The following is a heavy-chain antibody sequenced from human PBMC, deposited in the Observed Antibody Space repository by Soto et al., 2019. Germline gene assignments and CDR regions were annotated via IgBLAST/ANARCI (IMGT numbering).Heavy chain of an antibody. J-gene: IGHJ6*02. V-gene: IGHV3-11*01. D-gene: IGHD6-13*01. CDR2: ISSSGSTI. CDR3: ARVGIAAAGTHNYYGMDV. CDR1: GFTFSDYY. Sequence: PGGSLRLSCAASGFTFSDYYMSWIRQSPGKGLEWVSYISSSGSTIYYADSVKGRFTISRDNAKNSLYLPMNSLRAEDTAVDYCARVGIAAAGTHNYYGMDVWGQGTTVTVSS.